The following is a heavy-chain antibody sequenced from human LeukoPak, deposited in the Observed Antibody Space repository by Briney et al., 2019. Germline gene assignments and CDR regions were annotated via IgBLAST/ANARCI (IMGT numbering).Heavy chain of an antibody. V-gene: IGHV3-23*01. Sequence: PGGSLRLSCAASGFTFSNAWMSWVRQAPGKGLEWVSAISGSGGSTYYADSVKGRFTISRDNSKNTLYLQMNSLRAEDTAVYYCANLIHPYSGSLNWDFYFDYWGQGTLVTVSS. D-gene: IGHD1-26*01. CDR1: GFTFSNAW. J-gene: IGHJ4*02. CDR3: ANLIHPYSGSLNWDFYFDY. CDR2: ISGSGGST.